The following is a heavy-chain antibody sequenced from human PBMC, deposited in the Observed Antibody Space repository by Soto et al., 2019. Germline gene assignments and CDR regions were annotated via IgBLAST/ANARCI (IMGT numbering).Heavy chain of an antibody. Sequence: HIPLKESGATLVKPIQTLTLTCTFSWFSLPGSGVGVGWILQPPGTAREWLALIYWYDDKRYSPSLKSRLTITKDTSKNQVALTVTNMDPVDTATYYCARFLWSDTSLYYFDYWGQGTLVTVSS. CDR2: IYWYDDK. CDR1: WFSLPGSGVG. D-gene: IGHD3-3*01. J-gene: IGHJ4*02. V-gene: IGHV2-5*01. CDR3: ARFLWSDTSLYYFDY.